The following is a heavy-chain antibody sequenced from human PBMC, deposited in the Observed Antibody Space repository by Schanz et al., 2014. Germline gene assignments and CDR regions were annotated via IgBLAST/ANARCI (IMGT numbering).Heavy chain of an antibody. CDR1: GYIFINSG. CDR3: ARGIGGYGANNYFDY. Sequence: QIQLVQSGPEVKKPGATVKVSCKASGYIFINSGISWVRQAPGQGLEWVGWISVYTGNTKYGQKVQGRVTMTTDTSTSTVYMELRSLRSDDTAVYSCARGIGGYGANNYFDYWGQGTLVTVSS. J-gene: IGHJ4*02. V-gene: IGHV1-18*01. CDR2: ISVYTGNT. D-gene: IGHD5-12*01.